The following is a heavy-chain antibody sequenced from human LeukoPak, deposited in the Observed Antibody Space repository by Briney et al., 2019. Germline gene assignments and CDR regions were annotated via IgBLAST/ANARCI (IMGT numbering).Heavy chain of an antibody. Sequence: PSETLSLTCTVSGGSIVSYCWSWIRQPPGKGLEWIGYIYYTGSTNYNPSLKSRVTISVDTSKNQFSLKLSSVTAADTAVYYCARYLAAGYFDLWGRGTLVTVSS. CDR3: ARYLAAGYFDL. J-gene: IGHJ2*01. D-gene: IGHD6-25*01. CDR2: IYYTGST. V-gene: IGHV4-59*08. CDR1: GGSIVSYC.